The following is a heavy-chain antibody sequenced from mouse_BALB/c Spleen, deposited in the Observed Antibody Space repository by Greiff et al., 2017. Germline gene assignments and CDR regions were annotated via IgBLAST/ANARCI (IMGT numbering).Heavy chain of an antibody. CDR3: TRAGTYWFAY. D-gene: IGHD4-1*01. Sequence: EVKLVESGGGLVQPGGSMKLSCVASGFTFSNYWMNWVRQSPEKGLEWVAEIRLKSNNYATHYAESVKGRFTISRDDSKSSVYLQMNNLRAEDTGIYYCTRAGTYWFAYWGQGTLVTVSA. V-gene: IGHV6-6*02. J-gene: IGHJ3*01. CDR1: GFTFSNYW. CDR2: IRLKSNNYAT.